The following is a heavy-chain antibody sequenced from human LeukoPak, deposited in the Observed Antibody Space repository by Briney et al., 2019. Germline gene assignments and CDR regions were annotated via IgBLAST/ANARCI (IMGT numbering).Heavy chain of an antibody. CDR3: ARGLADYSYGYDWFDP. CDR1: GSTFSSYG. V-gene: IGHV1-3*01. Sequence: DPGRSLRLSCAASGSTFSSYGMHWVRQAPGKGLEWVGWINAGNGDTKYSQKFQGRVTITRDTSASTAYMELSSLRSEDTAVYYCARGLADYSYGYDWFDPWGQGTLVTVSS. D-gene: IGHD5-18*01. CDR2: INAGNGDT. J-gene: IGHJ5*02.